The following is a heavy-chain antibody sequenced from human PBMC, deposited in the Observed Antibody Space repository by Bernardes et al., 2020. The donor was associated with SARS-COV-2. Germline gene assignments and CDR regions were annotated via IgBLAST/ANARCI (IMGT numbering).Heavy chain of an antibody. D-gene: IGHD5-18*01. CDR2: ISAYHGNT. J-gene: IGHJ5*02. CDR3: ATVVGYSYGGGWFDP. Sequence: VKVPCKASGYTFTTYGMSWVRQAPGQELEWMGWISAYHGNTNYAQKFQGRVTMTTDTSTSTAYMELRSLRSDDTAVYYCATVVGYSYGGGWFDPWGQGTLVTVSS. CDR1: GYTFTTYG. V-gene: IGHV1-18*01.